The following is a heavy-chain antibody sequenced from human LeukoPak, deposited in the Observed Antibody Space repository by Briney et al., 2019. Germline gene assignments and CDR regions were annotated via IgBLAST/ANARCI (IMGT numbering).Heavy chain of an antibody. V-gene: IGHV1-2*02. CDR2: INPNSGGT. CDR3: ARGSRQLVYYYYYMDV. Sequence: GASVKVSCKASGYTFTGYYMHWVRQAPGQGLEWKGWINPNSGGTNYAQKFQGRVTMTRDTSISTAYMELSRLRSDDTAVYYCARGSRQLVYYYYYMDVWGKGTTVTVSS. J-gene: IGHJ6*03. CDR1: GYTFTGYY. D-gene: IGHD6-13*01.